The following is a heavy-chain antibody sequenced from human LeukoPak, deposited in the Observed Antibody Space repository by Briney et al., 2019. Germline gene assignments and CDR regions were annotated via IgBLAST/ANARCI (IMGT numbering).Heavy chain of an antibody. CDR3: APSTIFGVAPPYYYYGMDV. D-gene: IGHD3-3*01. CDR1: GYTLTELS. Sequence: ASVKVSCKVSGYTLTELSMHWVRQAPGKGLEWMGGFDPEDGETIYAQKFQGRVTMTEDTSTDTAYMELSSLRSEDAAVYYCAPSTIFGVAPPYYYYGMDVWGQGTTVTVSS. CDR2: FDPEDGET. J-gene: IGHJ6*02. V-gene: IGHV1-24*01.